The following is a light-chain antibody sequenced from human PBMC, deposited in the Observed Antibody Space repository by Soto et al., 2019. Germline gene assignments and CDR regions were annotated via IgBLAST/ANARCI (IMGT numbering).Light chain of an antibody. CDR3: SSYTSSSTYV. J-gene: IGLJ1*01. Sequence: QSVLTQPASVSGSPGQSITISCTGTSSDVGGYNYVSWYQQHPGKAPKLMIYEVNDRPSGVSNRFSGPKSGNTASLTISGLQAEDEADYYCSSYTSSSTYVFGTGTKVTVL. V-gene: IGLV2-14*01. CDR1: SSDVGGYNY. CDR2: EVN.